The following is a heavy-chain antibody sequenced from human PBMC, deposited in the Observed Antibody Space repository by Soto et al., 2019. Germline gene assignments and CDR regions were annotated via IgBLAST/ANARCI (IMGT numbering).Heavy chain of an antibody. J-gene: IGHJ3*01. CDR2: IIPIFGTA. CDR1: GGTFSSYA. CDR3: ARGSTRYDYGDYDAFDL. D-gene: IGHD4-17*01. V-gene: IGHV1-69*13. Sequence: ASVKVSCKASGGTFSSYAISWVRQAPGQGLEWMGGIIPIFGTANYAQKFQGRVTITADESTSTAYMELSSLRSEDTAVYYCARGSTRYDYGDYDAFDLWGQGTMVTVSS.